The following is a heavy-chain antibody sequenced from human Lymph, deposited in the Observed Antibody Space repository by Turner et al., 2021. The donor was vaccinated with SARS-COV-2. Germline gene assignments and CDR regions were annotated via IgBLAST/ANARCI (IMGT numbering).Heavy chain of an antibody. V-gene: IGHV3-21*01. CDR1: GFNFSSYS. Sequence: EVQLVESGGGLVKPGGSLRLSCAASGFNFSSYSMNWVRQAPGKGLEWVSSITFTSSYIYYADSVKGRFTISRDNAKNSLYLQMNSLRAEDTAVYYCARGPPDFPYYFDYWGQGTLVTVSS. CDR3: ARGPPDFPYYFDY. CDR2: ITFTSSYI. D-gene: IGHD2-21*02. J-gene: IGHJ4*02.